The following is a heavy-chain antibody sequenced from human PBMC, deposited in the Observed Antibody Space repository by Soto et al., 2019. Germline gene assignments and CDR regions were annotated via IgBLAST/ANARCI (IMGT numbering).Heavy chain of an antibody. CDR2: ISYDGSNK. CDR3: AKDLTYYDSSGYYEYFQH. V-gene: IGHV3-30*18. CDR1: GFTFSSYG. Sequence: GGSLRLSCAASGFTFSSYGMHWVRQAPGKGLEWVAVISYDGSNKYYADSVKGRFTISRDNSKNTLYLQMNSLRAEDTAVYYCAKDLTYYDSSGYYEYFQHWGQGT. J-gene: IGHJ1*01. D-gene: IGHD3-22*01.